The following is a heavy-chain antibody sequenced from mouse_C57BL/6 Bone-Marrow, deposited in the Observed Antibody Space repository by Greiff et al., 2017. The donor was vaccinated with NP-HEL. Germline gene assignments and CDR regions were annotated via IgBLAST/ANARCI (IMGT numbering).Heavy chain of an antibody. CDR2: ISSGGSYT. CDR1: GFTFSSYG. V-gene: IGHV5-6*01. D-gene: IGHD2-1*01. CDR3: ARHRGDYGKYVGDYFEN. J-gene: IGHJ2*01. Sequence: EVMLVESGGDLVKPGGSLKLSCAASGFTFSSYGMSWVRQTPDKRLEWVATISSGGSYTYYPDSVKGRFTISRDNAKNTLYLHMRSLTSEDTAMFYCARHRGDYGKYVGDYFENWGEGTTL.